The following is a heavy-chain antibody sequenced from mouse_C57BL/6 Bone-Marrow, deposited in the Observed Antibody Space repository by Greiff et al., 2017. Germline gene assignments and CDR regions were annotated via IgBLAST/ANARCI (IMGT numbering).Heavy chain of an antibody. CDR3: AYDYGSSWYFDV. Sequence: EVKVVESVAELVRPGASVKLSCTASGFNIKNTYMHWVKQRPEQGLEWIGRIDPANGNTKYAPKFQGKATITADTSSNTAYLQLSSLTSEDTAIYYCAYDYGSSWYFDVWGTGTTVTVSS. CDR1: GFNIKNTY. J-gene: IGHJ1*03. V-gene: IGHV14-3*01. D-gene: IGHD1-1*01. CDR2: IDPANGNT.